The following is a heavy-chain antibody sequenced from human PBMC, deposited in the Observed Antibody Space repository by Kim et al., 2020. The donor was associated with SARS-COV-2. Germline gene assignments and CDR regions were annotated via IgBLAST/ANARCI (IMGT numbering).Heavy chain of an antibody. CDR3: ARVKGYDAFDI. CDR2: IYYSGST. J-gene: IGHJ3*02. D-gene: IGHD2-15*01. Sequence: SETLSLTCTVSGGSISSYYWSWIRQPPGKGLEWIGYIYYSGSTNYNPSLKSRVTISVDTSKNQFSLNLSSVTAADTAVYYCARVKGYDAFDIWGQGTMVTVSS. V-gene: IGHV4-59*01. CDR1: GGSISSYY.